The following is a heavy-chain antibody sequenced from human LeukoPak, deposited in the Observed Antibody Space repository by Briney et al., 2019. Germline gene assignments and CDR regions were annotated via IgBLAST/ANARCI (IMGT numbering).Heavy chain of an antibody. D-gene: IGHD2-15*01. CDR1: GGTFSSYA. Sequence: ASVKVSCKASGGTFSSYAISWVRQAPGQGLEWMGRIIPIFGTANYAQKFQGRVTITTDESTSTAYMELSSLRSEDTAVYYCASCSGGSCYPMGIGYWGQGTLVTVSS. J-gene: IGHJ4*02. CDR2: IIPIFGTA. CDR3: ASCSGGSCYPMGIGY. V-gene: IGHV1-69*05.